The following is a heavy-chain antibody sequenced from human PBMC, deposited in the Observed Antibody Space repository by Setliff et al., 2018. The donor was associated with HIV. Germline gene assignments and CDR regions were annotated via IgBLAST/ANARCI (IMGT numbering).Heavy chain of an antibody. CDR2: FDPQDGET. V-gene: IGHV1-24*01. CDR3: TLLAVSSKKEWKTFDF. CDR1: GYTLTEVS. D-gene: IGHD6-19*01. Sequence: ASVKVSCKVSGYTLTEVSMHWVRQAPKKGLEWMGYFDPQDGETVYAQKFQGRVRMAEDTSTDTAYMDLSSLRSEDTATYYCTLLAVSSKKEWKTFDFWGQGTLVTVSS. J-gene: IGHJ4*02.